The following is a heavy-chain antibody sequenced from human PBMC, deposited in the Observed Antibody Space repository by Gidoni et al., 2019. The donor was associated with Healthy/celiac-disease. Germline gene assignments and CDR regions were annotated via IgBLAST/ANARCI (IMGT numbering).Heavy chain of an antibody. J-gene: IGHJ5*02. D-gene: IGHD3-10*01. CDR2: MNPTSGNT. CDR3: ARRHITMVRGTRKNWFDP. CDR1: GYTFTSYD. V-gene: IGHV1-8*01. Sequence: QVQLVQSGAEVKKPGDSVKVSCKASGYTFTSYDIHGVLKATGQGLEWMGWMNPTSGNTGYAQKYQGRVTMTRNTSISTAYMELSSLRSEDTAVYSCARRHITMVRGTRKNWFDPWGQGTLVTVSS.